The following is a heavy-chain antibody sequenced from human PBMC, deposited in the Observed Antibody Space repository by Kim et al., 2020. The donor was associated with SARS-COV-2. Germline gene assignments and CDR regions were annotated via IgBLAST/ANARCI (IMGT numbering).Heavy chain of an antibody. CDR1: GGSISSSNYY. D-gene: IGHD6-19*01. CDR3: ARHSDSSDWFYYYGMDV. CDR2: IYYSGST. V-gene: IGHV4-39*01. J-gene: IGHJ6*02. Sequence: SETLSLTCTVSGGSISSSNYYWGWIRQPPGKGLDWIGSIYYSGSTYYNPSLKSRVTISVDTSKNQFSLKLSSVTAADTAVYYCARHSDSSDWFYYYGMDVWGQGTTVTVSS.